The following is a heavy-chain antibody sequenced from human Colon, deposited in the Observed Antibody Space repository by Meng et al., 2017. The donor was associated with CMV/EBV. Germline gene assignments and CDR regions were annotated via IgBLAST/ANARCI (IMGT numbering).Heavy chain of an antibody. Sequence: GESLKISCAASGFPFMKFVMNWVRQAPGKGLGWVASISGGGGTRDYADSVKGRFSMSSDNSENTRSLQMNSLRDEDTAVYYCAKDLVREIVLAALVLDVWGQGTTVTVSS. D-gene: IGHD2-2*01. J-gene: IGHJ6*02. CDR2: ISGGGGTR. CDR3: AKDLVREIVLAALVLDV. CDR1: GFPFMKFV. V-gene: IGHV3-23*01.